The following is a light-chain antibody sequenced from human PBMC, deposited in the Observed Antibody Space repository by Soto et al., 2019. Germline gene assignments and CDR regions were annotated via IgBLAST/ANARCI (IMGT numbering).Light chain of an antibody. J-gene: IGKJ4*01. V-gene: IGKV1-5*03. Sequence: DIQMTQSPSTLSASVGDRVTITCRASQSISSWLAWYQHKPGKATNLLIYKASTLESGVPSRFSGSGSGTEFTLTVSSLQPDDFATYYCQQYYSYRLTFGGGTKVEIK. CDR3: QQYYSYRLT. CDR2: KAS. CDR1: QSISSW.